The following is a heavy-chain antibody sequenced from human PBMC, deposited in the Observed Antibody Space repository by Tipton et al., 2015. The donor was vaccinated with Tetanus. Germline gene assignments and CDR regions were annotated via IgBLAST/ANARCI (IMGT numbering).Heavy chain of an antibody. CDR1: GFTFNRYR. D-gene: IGHD3-16*02. CDR3: ARAPGGGSYHMDF. V-gene: IGHV3-48*02. CDR2: ISSAGSPI. Sequence: SLRLSCAASGFTFNRYRMNWVRQPPGKGLEWISYISSAGSPIYFADSVEGRFTISRDNAKNLLYLQTHNLRDEDTAVYYCARAPGGGSYHMDFWGQGTLVAVSS. J-gene: IGHJ4*02.